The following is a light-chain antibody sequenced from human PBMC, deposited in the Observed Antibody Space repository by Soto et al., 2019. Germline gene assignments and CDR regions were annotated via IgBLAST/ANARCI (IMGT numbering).Light chain of an antibody. Sequence: QSVLTQPPSVSAAPGQKVTISCSGSSSNIGSNSVSWYRHLPGTAPKLLICDNNKRPSGIPDRFSGSKSGTSATLDISGLQTGDEADYYCGTCHTGRGAYVLGTGTKVTVL. CDR3: GTCHTGRGAYV. J-gene: IGLJ1*01. CDR2: DNN. V-gene: IGLV1-51*01. CDR1: SSNIGSNS.